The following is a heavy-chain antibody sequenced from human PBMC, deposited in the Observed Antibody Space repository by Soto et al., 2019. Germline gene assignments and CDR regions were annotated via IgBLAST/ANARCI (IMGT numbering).Heavy chain of an antibody. CDR3: ARSGYSYGPNPLLY. Sequence: QVQLQESGPGLVKPSQTLSLTCTVSGGSISSGGYYWSWIRQHPGKGLEWIEYIYYSGSTYYNPSLKCRVTISVDTSKNQFSLKLSSVTAADTAVYYCARSGYSYGPNPLLYWGQGTLVTVSS. J-gene: IGHJ4*02. D-gene: IGHD5-18*01. V-gene: IGHV4-31*03. CDR1: GGSISSGGYY. CDR2: IYYSGST.